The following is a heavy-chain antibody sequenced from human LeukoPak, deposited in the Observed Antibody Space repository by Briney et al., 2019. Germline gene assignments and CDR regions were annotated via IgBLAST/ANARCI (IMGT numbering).Heavy chain of an antibody. V-gene: IGHV4-61*02. J-gene: IGHJ4*02. D-gene: IGHD3-22*01. Sequence: SETLSLTCTVSGGSISSGSYYWVWVRQPAGKGLEWIGRIYTSGSTNYNPSLKSRVTISGDTSKNQFSLRLSSVTAADTAVYYCARASYSYDINGWVPFDYWGQGTLVTVSS. CDR1: GGSISSGSYY. CDR3: ARASYSYDINGWVPFDY. CDR2: IYTSGST.